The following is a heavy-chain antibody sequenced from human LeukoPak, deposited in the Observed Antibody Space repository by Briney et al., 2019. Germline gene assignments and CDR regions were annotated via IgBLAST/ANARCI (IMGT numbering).Heavy chain of an antibody. CDR2: LSSSGSAF. CDR3: ARSARLMKGVVEVTALDD. Sequence: GGSLRLSCEDSGFTFRSYEMNRVRQAPGKGLEWIAYLSSSGSAFSYAASVKGRFTIARDNAKNSVYLEMNSLRADDTAVYYCARSARLMKGVVEVTALDDWGQGTLVTVSS. CDR1: GFTFRSYE. J-gene: IGHJ4*02. D-gene: IGHD3-3*01. V-gene: IGHV3-48*03.